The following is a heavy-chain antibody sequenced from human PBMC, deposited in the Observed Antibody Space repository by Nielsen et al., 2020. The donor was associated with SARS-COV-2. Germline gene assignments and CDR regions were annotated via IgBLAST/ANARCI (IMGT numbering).Heavy chain of an antibody. D-gene: IGHD3-10*01. CDR1: GLSVTDAW. CDR2: ISESGGAT. V-gene: IGHV3-23*01. Sequence: GESLKISCTLFGLSVTDAWMGWVRQAPGKGLEWVSAISESGGATYYTDSVKGRFTISRDNSRNTLYLEMNSLRADDTAVYYCAKHEGEDWGQGTLVTVSS. CDR3: AKHEGED. J-gene: IGHJ4*02.